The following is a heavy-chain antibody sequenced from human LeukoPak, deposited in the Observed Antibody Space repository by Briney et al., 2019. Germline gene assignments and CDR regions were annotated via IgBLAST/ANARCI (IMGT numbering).Heavy chain of an antibody. CDR3: AKDGTTSSGWYAANFDY. V-gene: IGHV3-23*01. D-gene: IGHD6-19*01. Sequence: GGSLRLSCAASGFTFSSYAMSWVRQAPGKGLEWVSAISGSGGSTYYADSVKGRFTISRDNSKNTLYLQMNSPRAEDTAVYYCAKDGTTSSGWYAANFDYWGQGTLVTVSS. CDR2: ISGSGGST. CDR1: GFTFSSYA. J-gene: IGHJ4*02.